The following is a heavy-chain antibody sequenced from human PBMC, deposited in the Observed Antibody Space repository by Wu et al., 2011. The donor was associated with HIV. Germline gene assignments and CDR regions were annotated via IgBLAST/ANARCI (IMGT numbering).Heavy chain of an antibody. V-gene: IGHV1-2*02. CDR1: IHLHRPL. CDR3: ARDQHTTAWYGFGDY. Sequence: QVQLVQSGAEVKRPGASVEGLLQGLWIHLHRPLYVLGATGPGQGLEWMGWINPDSGGTNYAQKFQGRVTMTRDTSLSTAYMELSSLTSDDTAVYFCARDQHTTAWYGFGDYWGQGTLVTVSS. D-gene: IGHD2/OR15-2a*01. J-gene: IGHJ4*02. CDR2: INPDSGGT.